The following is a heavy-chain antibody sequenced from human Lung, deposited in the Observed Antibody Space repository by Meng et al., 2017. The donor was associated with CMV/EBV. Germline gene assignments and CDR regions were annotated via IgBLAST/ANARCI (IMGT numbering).Heavy chain of an antibody. CDR2: IKEDGSEK. D-gene: IGHD3-10*01. CDR3: AREQGAMGGNYYYAMDV. Sequence: LTXXASGFIFSNYWMTWVRQAPGKGLEWVANIKEDGSEKSYVDSVKGRFTISRDNAKNSLSLEMNSLRAEDMAVYYCAREQGAMGGNYYYAMDVWGQGTXVTVSS. J-gene: IGHJ6*02. V-gene: IGHV3-7*01. CDR1: GFIFSNYW.